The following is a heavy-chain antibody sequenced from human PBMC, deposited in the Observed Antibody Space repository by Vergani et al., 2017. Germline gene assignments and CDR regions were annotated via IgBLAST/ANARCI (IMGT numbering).Heavy chain of an antibody. Sequence: QLQLQESGPGLVKPSETLSLTCTVSGGSISSSSYYWGWIRQPPGKGLEWIGEINHSGSTNYNPSLKSRVTISVDTSKNQFSLKLSSVTAADTAVYYCARPRRIAARPRSNDAFDIWGQGTMVTVSS. CDR2: INHSGST. CDR3: ARPRRIAARPRSNDAFDI. CDR1: GGSISSSSYY. D-gene: IGHD6-6*01. V-gene: IGHV4-39*07. J-gene: IGHJ3*02.